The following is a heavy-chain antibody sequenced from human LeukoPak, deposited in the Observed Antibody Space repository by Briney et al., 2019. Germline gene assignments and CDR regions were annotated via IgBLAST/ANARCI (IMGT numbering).Heavy chain of an antibody. CDR2: INHSGST. CDR1: GRSFSGYY. CDR3: ARGRGRRYCSSTSCYPQKYYYYYYGMDV. J-gene: IGHJ6*02. D-gene: IGHD2-2*01. Sequence: SETLSLTCAVYGRSFSGYYWSWIRQPPGKGLEWIGEINHSGSTNYNPSLKSRVTISVDTSKNQFSLKLSSVTAADTAVYYCARGRGRRYCSSTSCYPQKYYYYYYGMDVWGQGTTVTVSS. V-gene: IGHV4-34*01.